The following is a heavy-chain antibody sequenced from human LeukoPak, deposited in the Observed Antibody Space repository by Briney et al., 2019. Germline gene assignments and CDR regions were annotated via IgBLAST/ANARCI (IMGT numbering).Heavy chain of an antibody. V-gene: IGHV1-46*01. CDR1: GYSFTSYY. J-gene: IGHJ4*02. D-gene: IGHD6-13*01. CDR2: INPSGGST. Sequence: GESLKISCKGSGYSFTSYYMHWVRQAPGQGLEWMGIINPSGGSTSYAQKFQGRVTMTRDMSTSTVYMELSSLRSEDTAVYYCARDGAKYGRGAAAGKWIFDYWGQGTLVTVSS. CDR3: ARDGAKYGRGAAAGKWIFDY.